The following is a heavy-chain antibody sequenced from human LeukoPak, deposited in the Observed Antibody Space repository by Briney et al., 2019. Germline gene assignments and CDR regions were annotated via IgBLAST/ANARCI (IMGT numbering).Heavy chain of an antibody. CDR2: INSDGINT. J-gene: IGHJ6*03. CDR3: AKDPRPNYYYYYYMDV. CDR1: GFTFSNYW. Sequence: GGSLRLSCAASGFTFSNYWMHWVRQAPGKGLVWVSRINSDGINTSYADSVKGRFTISRDNAKNTLYLQMNSLRAEDTAVYYCAKDPRPNYYYYYYMDVWGKGTTVTVSS. V-gene: IGHV3-74*01.